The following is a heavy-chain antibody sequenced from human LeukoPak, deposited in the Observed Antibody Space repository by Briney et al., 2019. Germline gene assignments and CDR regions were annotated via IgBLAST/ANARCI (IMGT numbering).Heavy chain of an antibody. D-gene: IGHD5-12*01. CDR2: FDPEDGET. J-gene: IGHJ4*02. CDR1: GYTLTELS. V-gene: IGHV1-24*01. Sequence: GASVKVSCKVSGYTLTELSMHWVRQAPGKGLEWMGGFDPEDGETIYAQKFQGRVTMTEDTSTDTAYMELSSLRSEDTAVYYCATGRLRAYSGYAKAYFDYWGQGTLVTVSS. CDR3: ATGRLRAYSGYAKAYFDY.